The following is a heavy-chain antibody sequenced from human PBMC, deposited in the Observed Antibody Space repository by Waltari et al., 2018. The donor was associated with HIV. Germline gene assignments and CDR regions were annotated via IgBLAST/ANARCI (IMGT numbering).Heavy chain of an antibody. CDR3: ARLPYSGSYYFDY. CDR2: IYTSGST. Sequence: QVQLQESGPGLVKPSQTLSLTCTVSGGSISSGSYYWSWIRQPAGKGLEWIGLIYTSGSTNYNPSLKSRVTISVDTSKNQFSLKLSSVTAADTAVYYCARLPYSGSYYFDYWGQGTLVTVSS. D-gene: IGHD1-26*01. V-gene: IGHV4-61*02. CDR1: GGSISSGSYY. J-gene: IGHJ4*02.